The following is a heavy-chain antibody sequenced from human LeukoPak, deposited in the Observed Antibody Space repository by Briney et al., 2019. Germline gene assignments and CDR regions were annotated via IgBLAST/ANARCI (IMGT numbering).Heavy chain of an antibody. CDR2: ISYDGSNK. CDR3: ARDLGYYDSSGYWDY. V-gene: IGHV3-30-3*01. J-gene: IGHJ4*02. CDR1: GFTFSSYA. D-gene: IGHD3-22*01. Sequence: PGGSLRLSCAASGFTFSSYAMHWVRQAPGKGLEWVAVISYDGSNKYYADSVKGRFTISRDNSKNTLYLQTNSLRAEDTAVYYCARDLGYYDSSGYWDYWGQGTLVTVSS.